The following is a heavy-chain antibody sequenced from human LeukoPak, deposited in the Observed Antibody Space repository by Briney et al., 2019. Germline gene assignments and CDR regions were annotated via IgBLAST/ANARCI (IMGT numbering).Heavy chain of an antibody. CDR2: IYPGDSDT. CDR1: GYSFTSYW. D-gene: IGHD2-21*02. Sequence: GESLKISCKGSGYSFTSYWIGWVRQMPGKGLEWMGIIYPGDSDTRYSPSFQGQVTISADKSISTAYLQWSSLKASDTAMYYCARHITSDCGGDCYSYDYWGQGTLVTVSS. V-gene: IGHV5-51*01. J-gene: IGHJ4*02. CDR3: ARHITSDCGGDCYSYDY.